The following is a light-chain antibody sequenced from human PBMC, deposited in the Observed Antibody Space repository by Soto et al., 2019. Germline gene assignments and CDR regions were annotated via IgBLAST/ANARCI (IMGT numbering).Light chain of an antibody. J-gene: IGKJ1*01. V-gene: IGKV1-39*01. CDR2: SSS. Sequence: IQMTQSPPRMSASVGHRLTIACPASQTISNFLNGYQGKPGEPPKLLIYSSSTSQSGVPSRFSGSGSGTDFILTINGLQPEEFAAFWCQQSYNLPRTFGPGTKVEIK. CDR3: QQSYNLPRT. CDR1: QTISNF.